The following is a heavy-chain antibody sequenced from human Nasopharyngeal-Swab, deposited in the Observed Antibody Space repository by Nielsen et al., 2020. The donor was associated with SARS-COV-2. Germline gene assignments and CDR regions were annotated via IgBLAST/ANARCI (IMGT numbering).Heavy chain of an antibody. CDR3: ARGPAAMADY. CDR2: IYHSGRT. D-gene: IGHD2-2*01. J-gene: IGHJ4*02. Sequence: PGKGLEWIGSIYHSGRTKYNPSHKRRVTISANKSKNQIALKLSSVTAADTAVYYCARGPAAMADYWGQGTLVTVSS. V-gene: IGHV4-38-2*01.